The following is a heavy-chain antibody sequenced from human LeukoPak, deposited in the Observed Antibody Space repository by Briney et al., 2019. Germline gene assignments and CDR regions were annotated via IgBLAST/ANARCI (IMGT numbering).Heavy chain of an antibody. CDR3: ARWGAGCSSTSCYGPQDYYYGMDV. D-gene: IGHD2-2*01. Sequence: GGSLRLSCAASGFTFSSYWMSWVRQAPGKVLEWVANIKQDGSEKYYADSVKGRFTISRDNAKNSLYLQMNSLRAEDTAVYYCARWGAGCSSTSCYGPQDYYYGMDVWGQGTTVTVSS. CDR1: GFTFSSYW. J-gene: IGHJ6*02. CDR2: IKQDGSEK. V-gene: IGHV3-7*01.